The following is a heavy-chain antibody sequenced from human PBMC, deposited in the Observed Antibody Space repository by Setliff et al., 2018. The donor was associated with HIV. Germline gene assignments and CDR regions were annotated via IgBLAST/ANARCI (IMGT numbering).Heavy chain of an antibody. CDR2: MSYDGRNK. D-gene: IGHD3-10*01. CDR1: GFIFSSYA. CDR3: ATHYYGSGSYSKGYDY. V-gene: IGHV3-30*01. J-gene: IGHJ4*02. Sequence: PGGSLRLSCAASGFIFSSYAMHWVRQAPGKGLEWVAVMSYDGRNKYYVDSVKGRFTISRDNSKNTLYLQMNSLRPEDTAVYFCATHYYGSGSYSKGYDYWGQGTLVTVSS.